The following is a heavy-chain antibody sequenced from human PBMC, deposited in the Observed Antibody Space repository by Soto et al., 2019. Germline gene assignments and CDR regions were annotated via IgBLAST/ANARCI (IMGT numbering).Heavy chain of an antibody. V-gene: IGHV4-39*01. D-gene: IGHD6-13*01. CDR2: IYYSGST. CDR1: GGSISSSSYY. J-gene: IGHJ4*02. Sequence: QLQLQESGPGLVKPSETLSLTCTVSGGSISSSSYYWGWIRQPPGKGLEWFGSIYYSGSTYYNPSLKSRVTISVDTSKNQYSLKLSSVTAADTAVYYCARLGSSFATDYWGQGTLVTVSS. CDR3: ARLGSSFATDY.